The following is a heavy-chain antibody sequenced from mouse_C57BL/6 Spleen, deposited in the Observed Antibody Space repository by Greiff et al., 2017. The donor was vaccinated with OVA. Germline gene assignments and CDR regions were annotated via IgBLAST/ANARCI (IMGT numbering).Heavy chain of an antibody. CDR3: ASYYYGSSPRYWYFDV. D-gene: IGHD1-1*01. J-gene: IGHJ1*03. CDR1: GYSITSGYY. Sequence: EVKLVESGPGLVKPSQSLSLTCSVTGYSITSGYYWNWIRQFPGNKLEWMGYISYDGSNNYNPSLKNRISITRDPSKNQFFLKLNSVTTEDTATYYCASYYYGSSPRYWYFDVWGTGTTVTVSS. V-gene: IGHV3-6*01. CDR2: ISYDGSN.